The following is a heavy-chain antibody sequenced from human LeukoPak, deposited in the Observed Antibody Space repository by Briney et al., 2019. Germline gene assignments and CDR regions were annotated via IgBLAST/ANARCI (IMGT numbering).Heavy chain of an antibody. Sequence: GGSLRLSCAASGFTFSSYSMNWVRQAPGKGLEWVSSISSSSSYIYYADSVKGRFTISRDNAKNSLYLQMNSLRAEDTAVYYCARSGSGTYYNRYFDYWGQGTLVTVSS. V-gene: IGHV3-21*01. J-gene: IGHJ4*02. CDR1: GFTFSSYS. CDR3: ARSGSGTYYNRYFDY. CDR2: ISSSSSYI. D-gene: IGHD3-10*01.